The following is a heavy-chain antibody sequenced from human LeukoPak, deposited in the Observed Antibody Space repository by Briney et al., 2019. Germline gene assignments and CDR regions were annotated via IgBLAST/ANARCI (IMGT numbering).Heavy chain of an antibody. D-gene: IGHD4-17*01. J-gene: IGHJ4*02. CDR1: RYSFTNYW. Sequence: GESLKISCKGSRYSFTNYWIGWVRQMPGKGLECMGIIYPVECDTRYSPSFQGQVTISADKSISTAYLQWSSLKASDSAMYYCPSATTMTTLFDYWGQGTLVTVSS. V-gene: IGHV5-51*01. CDR3: PSATTMTTLFDY. CDR2: IYPVECDT.